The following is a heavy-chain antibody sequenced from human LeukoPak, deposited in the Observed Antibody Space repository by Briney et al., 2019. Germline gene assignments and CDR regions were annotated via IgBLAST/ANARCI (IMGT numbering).Heavy chain of an antibody. J-gene: IGHJ4*02. V-gene: IGHV4-61*01. CDR3: AGVAELEIDY. D-gene: IGHD1-7*01. Sequence: SETLSLTCDVSGGSVNSGSYYWSWIRQPPGKGLEWIGYIHYSGSTSYNPSLKSRVTMSLHTSKNQFSLKLSSVTAADTAVYYYAGVAELEIDYWGQGTLVTVSS. CDR1: GGSVNSGSYY. CDR2: IHYSGST.